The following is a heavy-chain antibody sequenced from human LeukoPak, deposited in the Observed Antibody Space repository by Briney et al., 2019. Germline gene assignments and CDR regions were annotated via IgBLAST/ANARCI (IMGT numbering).Heavy chain of an antibody. D-gene: IGHD6-19*01. J-gene: IGHJ4*02. CDR2: MKSDGSST. V-gene: IGHV3-74*01. Sequence: PGGSLRLSCAASGFTFSGYGMSWVRQAPGKGLVWVSRMKSDGSSTSYADSVKGRFTISRDNAKNTLYLQMNSLRAEDTAVYYCARRSAVAGTLDYWGQGTPVTVSS. CDR1: GFTFSGYG. CDR3: ARRSAVAGTLDY.